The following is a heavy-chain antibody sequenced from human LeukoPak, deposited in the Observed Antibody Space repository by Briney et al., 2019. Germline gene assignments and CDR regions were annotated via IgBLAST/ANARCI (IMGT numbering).Heavy chain of an antibody. Sequence: PSETLSLTCTVSGGSISSGSYYWSWIRQPAGMGLEWIGRINTSGSTNYNPSLKSRVTISVDTFKNQFSLKLSSVTAADTAVYYCASIQSYYFGLDVWGQGTTVTVSS. D-gene: IGHD4-11*01. CDR3: ASIQSYYFGLDV. J-gene: IGHJ6*02. CDR1: GGSISSGSYY. CDR2: INTSGST. V-gene: IGHV4-61*02.